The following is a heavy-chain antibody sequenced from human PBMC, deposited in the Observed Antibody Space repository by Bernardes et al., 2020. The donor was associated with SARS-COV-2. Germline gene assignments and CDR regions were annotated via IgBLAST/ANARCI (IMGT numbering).Heavy chain of an antibody. J-gene: IGHJ6*02. D-gene: IGHD6-19*01. Sequence: ASVKVSCKASGYTFTSYDINWVRQATGQGLEWMGWMNPNSGNTGYAQKFQGRVTMTRNTSISTAYMELSSLRSEDTAVYYCARHSAPLYSSGWYGYYYYGMDVWGQGTTVTVSS. CDR2: MNPNSGNT. V-gene: IGHV1-8*01. CDR1: GYTFTSYD. CDR3: ARHSAPLYSSGWYGYYYYGMDV.